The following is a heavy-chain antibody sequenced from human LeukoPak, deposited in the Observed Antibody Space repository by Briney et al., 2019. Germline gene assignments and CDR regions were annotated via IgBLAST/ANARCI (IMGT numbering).Heavy chain of an antibody. CDR1: GGSFSGYY. J-gene: IGHJ3*02. D-gene: IGHD3-22*01. Sequence: SETLSLTCAVYGGSFSGYYWSWIRQPPGKGLEWIGEINHSGSTNYNPSLKSRVTISVDTSKNQFSLKLSSGTAADTAVYYCARGTAITMIVVVITGGAFDIWGQGTMVTVSS. CDR2: INHSGST. V-gene: IGHV4-34*01. CDR3: ARGTAITMIVVVITGGAFDI.